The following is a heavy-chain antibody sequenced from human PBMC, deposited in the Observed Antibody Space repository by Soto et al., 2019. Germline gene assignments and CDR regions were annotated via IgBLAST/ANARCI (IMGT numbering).Heavy chain of an antibody. J-gene: IGHJ6*03. V-gene: IGHV4-59*08. CDR3: ARLGLPGYHREYYSSSWPTHYYYYMDV. CDR1: GGSISSYY. Sequence: SETLSLTCTVSGGSISSYYWSWIRQPPGKGLEWIGYIYYSGSTNYNPSLKSRVTISVDTSKNQFSLKLSSVTAADTAVYYCARLGLPGYHREYYSSSWPTHYYYYMDVWGKGTTVTVSS. CDR2: IYYSGST. D-gene: IGHD6-13*01.